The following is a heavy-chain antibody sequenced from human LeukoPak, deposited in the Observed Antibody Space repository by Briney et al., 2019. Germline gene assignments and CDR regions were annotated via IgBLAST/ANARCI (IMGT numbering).Heavy chain of an antibody. CDR3: AREGGPNDYGGKNEEYFQH. Sequence: GASVKVSCKASGYTFTGHHMHWVRQAPGQGLEWMGWINPNSGCTNYAQKFQGRVTMTRDTSISTAYMELSRLRSDDTAVYYCAREGGPNDYGGKNEEYFQHWGQGTLVTVSS. D-gene: IGHD4-23*01. J-gene: IGHJ1*01. V-gene: IGHV1-2*02. CDR2: INPNSGCT. CDR1: GYTFTGHH.